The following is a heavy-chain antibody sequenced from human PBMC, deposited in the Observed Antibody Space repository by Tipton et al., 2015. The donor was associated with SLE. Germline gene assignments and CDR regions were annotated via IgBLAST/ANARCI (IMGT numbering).Heavy chain of an antibody. CDR2: MNPNSGNT. J-gene: IGHJ1*01. Sequence: QVQLVQSGPEVKKPGASVKVSCKAFGYTFTSYGITWVRQAPGQGLEWMGWMNPNSGNTGYAQKFQGRVTMTRNTSISTAYMELSSLRSEDTAVYYCARTPGAAAGNPFQHWGQGTLVTVSS. CDR1: GYTFTSYG. D-gene: IGHD6-13*01. CDR3: ARTPGAAAGNPFQH. V-gene: IGHV1-8*01.